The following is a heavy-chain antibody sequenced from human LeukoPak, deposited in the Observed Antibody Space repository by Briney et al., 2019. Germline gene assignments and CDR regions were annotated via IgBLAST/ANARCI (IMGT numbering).Heavy chain of an antibody. CDR2: IYYSGST. D-gene: IGHD1-26*01. CDR3: AGRAHSGSYYFDY. CDR1: GGSISSYY. V-gene: IGHV4-39*01. J-gene: IGHJ4*02. Sequence: PSETLSLTCTVSGGSISSYYWGWIRQPPGKGLEWIGSIYYSGSTYYNPSLKSRVTISVDTSKTQFSLKLSSVTAADTAVYYCAGRAHSGSYYFDYWGQGTLVTVSS.